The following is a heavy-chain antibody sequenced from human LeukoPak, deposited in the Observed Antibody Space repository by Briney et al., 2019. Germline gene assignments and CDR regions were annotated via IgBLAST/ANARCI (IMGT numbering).Heavy chain of an antibody. CDR3: AKNRGATYNYYTDV. D-gene: IGHD4/OR15-4a*01. Sequence: PGGSLRLSCAASGFTFNNYAVSWVRQAPGKGLEWVSFISGGGTSYYADSVKGRFTLSRDNSKSTLYLQMSSLRTEDTAVYYCAKNRGATYNYYTDVWGNGTTVTVSS. CDR1: GFTFNNYA. CDR2: ISGGGTS. V-gene: IGHV3-23*01. J-gene: IGHJ6*03.